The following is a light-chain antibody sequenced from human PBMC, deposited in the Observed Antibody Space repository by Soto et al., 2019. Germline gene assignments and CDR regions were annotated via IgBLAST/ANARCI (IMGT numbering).Light chain of an antibody. CDR3: QQYKSFWT. Sequence: IKMTQSPSTLSASVGDRVTITCRASQSISPWLAWYQQRPGKAPKLLIYKTSSLESGVPSRFSGSGSGTEFTLTISSLQPDDFATYYCQQYKSFWTFGQGTKVDIK. CDR1: QSISPW. V-gene: IGKV1-5*03. J-gene: IGKJ1*01. CDR2: KTS.